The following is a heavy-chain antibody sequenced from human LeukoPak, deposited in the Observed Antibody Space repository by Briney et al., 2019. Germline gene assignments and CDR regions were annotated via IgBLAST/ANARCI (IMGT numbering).Heavy chain of an antibody. J-gene: IGHJ3*02. D-gene: IGHD6-13*01. CDR3: ARAYSSSWHDAFDI. CDR2: ISSSSSYI. Sequence: PGRSLRLSCAASGFTFSSYGMHWVRQAPGKGLEWVSSISSSSSYIYYADSVKGRFTISRDNAKNSLYLQMNSLRAEDTAVYYCARAYSSSWHDAFDIWGQGTMVTVSS. V-gene: IGHV3-21*01. CDR1: GFTFSSYG.